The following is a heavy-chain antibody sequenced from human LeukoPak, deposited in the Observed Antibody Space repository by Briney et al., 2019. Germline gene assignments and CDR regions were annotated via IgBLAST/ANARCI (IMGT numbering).Heavy chain of an antibody. J-gene: IGHJ4*02. CDR1: GCTFSRYV. CDR3: ATLTTTQTYFNY. V-gene: IGHV3-23*01. Sequence: GGSLRLSCAASGCTFSRYVMNWVRQAPGKGLEWVSPTSGSGGSTYYADSVKGRFTICRDNAKNTLYLQVNSLSAEDTAVYYCATLTTTQTYFNYWGQGTLVTVSS. CDR2: TSGSGGST. D-gene: IGHD1-14*01.